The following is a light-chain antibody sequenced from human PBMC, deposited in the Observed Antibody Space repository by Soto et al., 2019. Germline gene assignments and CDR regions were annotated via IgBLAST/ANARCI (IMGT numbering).Light chain of an antibody. CDR1: QSVSSY. CDR3: QQRGKWPRT. Sequence: EIVLTQSPATLSLSPGERATLSCRASQSVSSYLAWYQQKPGQAPRLLINDASNRATDIPVRFSGSGAGTDFTLTISSLESEDFGVYYCQQRGKWPRTFGQGTKLEIK. J-gene: IGKJ2*01. CDR2: DAS. V-gene: IGKV3-11*01.